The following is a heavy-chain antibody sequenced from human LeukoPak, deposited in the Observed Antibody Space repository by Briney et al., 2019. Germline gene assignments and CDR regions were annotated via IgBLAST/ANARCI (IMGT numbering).Heavy chain of an antibody. D-gene: IGHD5-12*01. CDR2: ISFDGSNK. CDR1: GLTFSSHA. J-gene: IGHJ4*02. V-gene: IGHV3-30-3*01. Sequence: QTGGSLRLSCAASGLTFSSHAIHWVRQAPGKGLEWVAVISFDGSNKYYADSVKGRFTISRDNARNLLYLQTSSLRDDDTAVYYCVRHIAPDYWGQGTLVTVSS. CDR3: VRHIAPDY.